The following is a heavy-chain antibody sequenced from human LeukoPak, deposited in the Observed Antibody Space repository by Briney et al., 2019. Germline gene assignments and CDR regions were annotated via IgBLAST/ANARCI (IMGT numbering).Heavy chain of an antibody. J-gene: IGHJ4*02. CDR1: GFTFSSYW. V-gene: IGHV3-7*01. Sequence: GGSLRLSCAASGFTFSSYWMSWVRQAPGKGLEWVANIKQDGSEKYYVDSVKGRFTISRDNAKNSLYLQMNSLRAEDTAVYYCARGSVAARVVPADYWGQGTLVTVSS. D-gene: IGHD2-15*01. CDR3: ARGSVAARVVPADY. CDR2: IKQDGSEK.